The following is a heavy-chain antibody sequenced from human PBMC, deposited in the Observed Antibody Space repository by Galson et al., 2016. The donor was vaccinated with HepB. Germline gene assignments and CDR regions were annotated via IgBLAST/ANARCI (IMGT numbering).Heavy chain of an antibody. CDR2: IYHPGNA. D-gene: IGHD7-27*01. J-gene: IGHJ5*02. CDR1: GDSITSHW. Sequence: SETLSLTCAVSGDSITSHWWSWVRQPPGKGLEWISEIYHPGNAGYNPSLRSRVTISVDTSRNQFSLKLTSVTAADTAVYYCAAVWATWGQGALVTVSS. CDR3: AAVWAT. V-gene: IGHV4-4*02.